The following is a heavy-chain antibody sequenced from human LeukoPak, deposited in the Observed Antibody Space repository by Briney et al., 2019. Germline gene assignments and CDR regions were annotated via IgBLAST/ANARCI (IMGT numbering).Heavy chain of an antibody. CDR2: ISYDGSNK. Sequence: GRSLRLSCAASGFTFSSYGMHWVRQAPGKGLEWVAVISYDGSNKYYADSVKGRFTISRDNSKNTLYLQMNSLRAEDTAVYYCARADIVVVPAAPAVYGMDVWGQGATVTVSS. CDR3: ARADIVVVPAAPAVYGMDV. V-gene: IGHV3-30*03. D-gene: IGHD2-2*01. CDR1: GFTFSSYG. J-gene: IGHJ6*02.